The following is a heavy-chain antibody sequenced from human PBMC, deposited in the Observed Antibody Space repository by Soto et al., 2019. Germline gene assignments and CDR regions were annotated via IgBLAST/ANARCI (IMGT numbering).Heavy chain of an antibody. D-gene: IGHD2-15*01. CDR3: SAFRGTVVTPLQH. Sequence: EVQLVESGGGLVQPGGSLRLSSAASGFTVSSYYMSWVRQSPGKGLEWVSLIYSGGSTKYADAVFSRFTISRDNSKNTLYLQMNSLRTEDTAVYYCSAFRGTVVTPLQHWGQGTLVTVSS. V-gene: IGHV3-66*01. CDR1: GFTVSSYY. J-gene: IGHJ1*01. CDR2: IYSGGST.